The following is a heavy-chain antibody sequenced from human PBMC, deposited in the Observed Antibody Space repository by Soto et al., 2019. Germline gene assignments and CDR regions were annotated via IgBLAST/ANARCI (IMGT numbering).Heavy chain of an antibody. V-gene: IGHV3-48*01. Sequence: GGPLRLSCAASGFTFSSYSMNWVRQAPGKGLEWVSYISSSSSTIYYADSVKGRFTISRDNAKNSLYLQMNSLRAEDTVVYYCARHPERIAQIGWFDPWGQGTLVTVSS. CDR2: ISSSSSTI. CDR1: GFTFSSYS. J-gene: IGHJ5*02. D-gene: IGHD6-13*01. CDR3: ARHPERIAQIGWFDP.